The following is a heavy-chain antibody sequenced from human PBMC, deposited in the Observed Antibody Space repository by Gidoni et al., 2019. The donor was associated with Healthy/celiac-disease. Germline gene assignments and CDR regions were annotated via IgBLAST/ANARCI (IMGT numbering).Heavy chain of an antibody. V-gene: IGHV3-30*18. CDR2: ISSDGSNK. CDR3: AKELVATGVWHYMDV. Sequence: QVQLVESGGGVVQPGRSLRLAGAAAGVTFSSYGMHWVRQAPGKGLEWVVVISSDGSNKYYADSGKGRFTISRDNSQNTLYLQMNSLRAEVTAVYYCAKELVATGVWHYMDVWGQGTTVTVSS. D-gene: IGHD5-12*01. J-gene: IGHJ6*03. CDR1: GVTFSSYG.